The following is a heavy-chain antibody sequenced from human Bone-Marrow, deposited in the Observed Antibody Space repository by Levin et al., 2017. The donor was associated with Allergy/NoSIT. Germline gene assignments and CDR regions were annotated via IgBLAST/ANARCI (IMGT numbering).Heavy chain of an antibody. Sequence: ASVKVSCKAFGGTFRSFAITWLRQTPGQGLEWVGGIVPQFGVSNFAQKFVGRVSITADDLTSTVYMDLNSLASNDTAIYYCARRGREPPTAFDIWGQGTQVTVSS. J-gene: IGHJ3*02. CDR1: GGTFRSFA. CDR2: IVPQFGVS. D-gene: IGHD1-14*01. CDR3: ARRGREPPTAFDI. V-gene: IGHV1-69*13.